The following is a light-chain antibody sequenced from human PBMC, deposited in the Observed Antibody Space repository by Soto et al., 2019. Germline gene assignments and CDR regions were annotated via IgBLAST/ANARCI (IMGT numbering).Light chain of an antibody. CDR2: KAS. CDR3: QQYNSAPWT. V-gene: IGKV1-5*03. CDR1: QSISSW. J-gene: IGKJ1*01. Sequence: DIQMTQTPSTLSASVGDRVTITCRASQSISSWLAWYQQKPGKDPKLLIYKASSLESGDPSRVSGSGSGTEFTLTISSLQPDDFATYYCQQYNSAPWTFGQGTKVEIK.